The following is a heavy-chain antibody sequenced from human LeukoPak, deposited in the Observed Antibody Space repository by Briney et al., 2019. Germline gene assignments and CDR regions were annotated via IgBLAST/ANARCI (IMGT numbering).Heavy chain of an antibody. CDR1: GYSFTRHW. CDR2: IYPGDSDN. J-gene: IGHJ4*02. CDR3: ARLSFGGTYFDY. D-gene: IGHD3-16*01. V-gene: IGHV5-51*01. Sequence: GESLKISCKGSGYSFTRHWIGWVRQMSGKGLEWMGIIYPGDSDNRYSPSLQGQVTISADKSISTAYLQWSSLKASDTAMYYCARLSFGGTYFDYWGQGTLVTVSS.